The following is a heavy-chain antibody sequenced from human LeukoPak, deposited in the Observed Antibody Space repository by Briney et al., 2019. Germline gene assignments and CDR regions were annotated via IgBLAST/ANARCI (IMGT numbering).Heavy chain of an antibody. CDR1: GFTFSSYG. J-gene: IGHJ6*03. Sequence: GGSLRLSCVPSGFTFSSYGMHWVRQAPGKGLEWVSSISSSSGYIYYADSVKGRFTISRDNAKNSLYLQMNSLRAEDTAVYYCARDWVTTTGLKYYYYMDVWGKGTTVTVSS. CDR3: ARDWVTTTGLKYYYYMDV. CDR2: ISSSSGYI. V-gene: IGHV3-21*01. D-gene: IGHD1-1*01.